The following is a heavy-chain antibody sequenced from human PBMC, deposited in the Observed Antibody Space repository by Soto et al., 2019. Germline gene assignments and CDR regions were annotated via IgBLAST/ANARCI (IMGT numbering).Heavy chain of an antibody. D-gene: IGHD2-15*01. V-gene: IGHV4-59*01. J-gene: IGHJ5*02. CDR2: IYYSGST. Sequence: SETLSLTCTVSGGSISSYYWSWIRQPPGKGLEWIGYIYYSGSTNYNPSLKSRVTISVDTSKNQFSLKLSSVTAADTAVYYCARDPGPRLDVDRHSIQSGGSVWFDPWGQGTLVTVSS. CDR1: GGSISSYY. CDR3: ARDPGPRLDVDRHSIQSGGSVWFDP.